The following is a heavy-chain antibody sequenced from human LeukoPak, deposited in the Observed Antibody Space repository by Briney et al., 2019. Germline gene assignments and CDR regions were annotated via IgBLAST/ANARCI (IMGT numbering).Heavy chain of an antibody. V-gene: IGHV4-39*02. Sequence: PSETLSLTCSISGGSISSSSYYWGWIRQPPGKGPEWIGSFYYTGNTYYNPSLKSRVTISVDTSKNDLSLNLRSVTAADTAVYYCARTAGIAVAGSRQYFDYWGQGMLVTVSS. J-gene: IGHJ4*02. D-gene: IGHD6-19*01. CDR2: FYYTGNT. CDR1: GGSISSSSYY. CDR3: ARTAGIAVAGSRQYFDY.